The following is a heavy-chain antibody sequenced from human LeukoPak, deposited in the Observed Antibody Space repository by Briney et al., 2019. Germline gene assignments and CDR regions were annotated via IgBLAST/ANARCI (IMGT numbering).Heavy chain of an antibody. V-gene: IGHV4-39*01. CDR1: GGSISNNNYY. D-gene: IGHD1-1*01. J-gene: IGHJ4*02. CDR3: ATWRTAKTGFDY. CDR2: IYYSGSP. Sequence: SETLSLTCTVSGGSISNNNYYWAWIRQPPGKGLECIGSIYYSGSPYYNPSLKSRVTISVDTSKNQFSLRLSSVTAAETAVYYCATWRTAKTGFDYWGQGTLVTVSS.